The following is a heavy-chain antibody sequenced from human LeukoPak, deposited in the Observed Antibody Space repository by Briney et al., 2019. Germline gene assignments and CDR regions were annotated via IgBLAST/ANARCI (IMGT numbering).Heavy chain of an antibody. CDR1: GGSISSYY. Sequence: IPSETLSLTCTVSGGSISSYYWSWIRQPPGKGLEWIGYIYYSGSTNYNPSLKSRVTISVDTSKNQFSLKLSSVTAADTAVYYCARGRYSYGPGGFDYWGQGTLVTVSS. D-gene: IGHD5-18*01. CDR3: ARGRYSYGPGGFDY. CDR2: IYYSGST. V-gene: IGHV4-59*01. J-gene: IGHJ4*02.